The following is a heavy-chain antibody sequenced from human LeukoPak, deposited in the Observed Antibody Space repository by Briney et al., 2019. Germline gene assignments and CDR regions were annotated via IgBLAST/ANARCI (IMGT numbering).Heavy chain of an antibody. V-gene: IGHV4-4*07. CDR3: ARTGIPAAAAFDY. Sequence: KTSETLSLTCTVSGGSISGYYWTWIRQPAGKGLEWIGRIYTSGSTNYNPSLKSRVTMSVDTSKNQFSLNLSSVTAADTAVYYCARTGIPAAAAFDYWGQGTLVTVSS. D-gene: IGHD6-13*01. CDR1: GGSISGYY. J-gene: IGHJ4*02. CDR2: IYTSGST.